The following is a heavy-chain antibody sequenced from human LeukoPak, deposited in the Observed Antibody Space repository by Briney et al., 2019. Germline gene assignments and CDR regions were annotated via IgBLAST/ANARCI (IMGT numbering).Heavy chain of an antibody. J-gene: IGHJ4*02. V-gene: IGHV4-38-2*01. CDR1: GYSFSSGYY. CDR2: IYHSGST. CDR3: ARVVAVSGTPYSDY. D-gene: IGHD6-19*01. Sequence: SETLTLTCAASGYSFSSGYYWCWIRQPPEEGLEWIGSIYHSGSTYYKQSLKSRVTISVDTSKNPFSLKLSSVTAADTAVYYCARVVAVSGTPYSDYWGQGTLGTVS.